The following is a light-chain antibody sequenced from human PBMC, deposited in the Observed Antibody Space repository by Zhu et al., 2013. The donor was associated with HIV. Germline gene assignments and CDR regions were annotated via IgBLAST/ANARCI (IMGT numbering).Light chain of an antibody. CDR3: QQTKSYPFN. V-gene: IGKV1-9*01. Sequence: DIQMTQSPSSLSASVRDRVSITCRASQNISRYLNWYEQKPGKAPKLLIYAASTLQSGVPSKFSGSGSGTEFTLTISSLQPEDSATYYCQQTKSYPFNFGPGTKVDVK. CDR2: AAS. J-gene: IGKJ3*01. CDR1: QNISRY.